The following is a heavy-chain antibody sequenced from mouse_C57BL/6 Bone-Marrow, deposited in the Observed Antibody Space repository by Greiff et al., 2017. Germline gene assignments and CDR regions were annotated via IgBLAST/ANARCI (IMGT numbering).Heavy chain of an antibody. Sequence: EVQLQQSVAELVRPGASVKLSCKASGYTFTNTYMHWVKQRPEQGLEWIGRIDPANGNTKYTQKFKGKATITVDTSSSTAYLLLSSLTSEDTAIYYCARRGQVKDDYYAMDYWGQGTSVTVSS. D-gene: IGHD2-12*01. J-gene: IGHJ4*01. CDR2: IDPANGNT. CDR3: ARRGQVKDDYYAMDY. V-gene: IGHV14-3*01. CDR1: GYTFTNTY.